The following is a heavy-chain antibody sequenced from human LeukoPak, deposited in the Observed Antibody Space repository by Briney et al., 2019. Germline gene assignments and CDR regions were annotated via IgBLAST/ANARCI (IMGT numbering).Heavy chain of an antibody. CDR2: IYYSGST. J-gene: IGHJ6*02. D-gene: IGHD5-18*01. CDR1: GGSISSSSYY. CDR3: AGQENRYSNVYSSYYGMDV. Sequence: PSETLSLTCTVSGGSISSSSYYWGWIRQPPGKGLEWIGSIYYSGSTYYNPSLKSRVTISVDTSKNQFSLKLSSVTAADTAVYYFAGQENRYSNVYSSYYGMDVWAKGPRSPSP. V-gene: IGHV4-39*01.